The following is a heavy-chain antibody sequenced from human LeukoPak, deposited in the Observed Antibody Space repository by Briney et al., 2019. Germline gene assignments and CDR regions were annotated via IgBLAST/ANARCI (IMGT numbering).Heavy chain of an antibody. V-gene: IGHV4-59*08. CDR1: VRPISRFY. Sequence: SDTVSLLCTVWVRPISRFYGMWLRRPTGEALEGIGYIYYSGSTNYNPSLKRRVTISVDTSKNQFSLKLSSVTAADTAVYYCERVEAAATYYFDYWGQGTLVTVSS. CDR2: IYYSGST. CDR3: ERVEAAATYYFDY. J-gene: IGHJ4*02. D-gene: IGHD6-13*01.